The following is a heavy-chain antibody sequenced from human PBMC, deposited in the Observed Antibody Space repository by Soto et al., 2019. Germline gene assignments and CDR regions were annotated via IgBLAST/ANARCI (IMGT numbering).Heavy chain of an antibody. CDR1: GGTFSSYA. V-gene: IGHV1-69*06. CDR3: AIYDFWSGNLSFDY. CDR2: IIPIFGTA. J-gene: IGHJ4*02. D-gene: IGHD3-3*01. Sequence: SVKVSCKASGGTFSSYAISWVRQAPGQGLEWMGGIIPIFGTANYAQKFQGRVTITADKSTSTAYMELSSLRSEDTAVYYCAIYDFWSGNLSFDYWGQGTLVTVSS.